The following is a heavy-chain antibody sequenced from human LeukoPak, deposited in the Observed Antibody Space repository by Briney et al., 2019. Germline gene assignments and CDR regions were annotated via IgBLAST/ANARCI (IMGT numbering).Heavy chain of an antibody. CDR2: IYYSGST. Sequence: PSETLSLTCTVSGGSISSYYWSWIRQPPGKGLEWIGYIYYSGSTNYNPSLKSRVTISVDTSKNQFSLKLSSVTAADTAVYYCATYPFRGATHYFDYWGQGILVTVSS. V-gene: IGHV4-59*01. J-gene: IGHJ4*02. CDR1: GGSISSYY. D-gene: IGHD3-10*01. CDR3: ATYPFRGATHYFDY.